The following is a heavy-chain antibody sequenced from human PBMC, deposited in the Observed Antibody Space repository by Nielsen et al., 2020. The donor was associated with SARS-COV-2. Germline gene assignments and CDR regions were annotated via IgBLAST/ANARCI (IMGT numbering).Heavy chain of an antibody. Sequence: WIRQPPGKGLEWVSAISGSGGSTYYADSVKGRFTISRDNSKNTLYLQMNSLRAEDTAVYYCARDLWAGDSSGYYHAGFDYWGQGTLVTVSS. J-gene: IGHJ4*02. CDR3: ARDLWAGDSSGYYHAGFDY. CDR2: ISGSGGST. V-gene: IGHV3-23*01. D-gene: IGHD3-22*01.